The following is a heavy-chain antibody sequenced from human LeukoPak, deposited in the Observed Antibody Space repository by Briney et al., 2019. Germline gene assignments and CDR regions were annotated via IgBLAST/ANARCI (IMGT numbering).Heavy chain of an antibody. CDR2: IFPGDSDI. V-gene: IGHV5-51*01. D-gene: IGHD3-10*01. CDR1: GYTFTSYW. Sequence: GESLKISCKASGYTFTSYWIAWVRQMPGKGLEWMGIIFPGDSDIRYSPSFQGQVTISVDKSISTAYLQWSSLKASDTAMYYCARVSRGPNNPPPPSWFDPWGQGTLVTVCS. CDR3: ARVSRGPNNPPPPSWFDP. J-gene: IGHJ5*02.